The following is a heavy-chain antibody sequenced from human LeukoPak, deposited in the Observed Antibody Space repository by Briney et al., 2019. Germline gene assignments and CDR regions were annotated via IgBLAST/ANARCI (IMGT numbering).Heavy chain of an antibody. J-gene: IGHJ4*02. D-gene: IGHD3-16*02. V-gene: IGHV1-18*04. Sequence: GASVKVSFKASGYTFTSYGISWGRQAPGQGLEWMGWISAYNGNTNYAQKLQGRVTMTTDTSTSTAYMELRSLRSDDTAVYYCARDRRGAILDYWGQGTLVTVSS. CDR3: ARDRRGAILDY. CDR1: GYTFTSYG. CDR2: ISAYNGNT.